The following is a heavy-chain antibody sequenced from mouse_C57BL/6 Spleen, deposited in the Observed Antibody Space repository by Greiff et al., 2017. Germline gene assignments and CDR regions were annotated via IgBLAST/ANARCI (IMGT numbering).Heavy chain of an antibody. J-gene: IGHJ4*01. V-gene: IGHV1-59*01. CDR1: GYTFTSYW. CDR2: IDPSDSYT. CDR3: ARQLRLQDYYAMDY. D-gene: IGHD3-2*02. Sequence: QVQLQQPGAELVRPGTSVKLSCKASGYTFTSYWMHWVKQRPGQGLEWIGVIDPSDSYTNYNQKFKGKATLTVDTSSSTAYMQLSSLTSADSAVYYCARQLRLQDYYAMDYWGQGTSVTVSS.